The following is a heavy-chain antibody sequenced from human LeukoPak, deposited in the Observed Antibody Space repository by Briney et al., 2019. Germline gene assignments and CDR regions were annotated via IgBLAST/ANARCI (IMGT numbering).Heavy chain of an antibody. J-gene: IGHJ4*02. D-gene: IGHD4-11*01. V-gene: IGHV1-8*01. CDR2: MNPNTSET. CDR3: ARASLVDYPTLDF. CDR1: GYIFTSYD. Sequence: ASVKVSCKASGYIFTSYDINWVRQAPGQGPEGMGWMNPNTSETGYVQKLQGRVTMTKDTSISTAYLELSSLRFEDTAIYYCARASLVDYPTLDFWGQGTLVTVSS.